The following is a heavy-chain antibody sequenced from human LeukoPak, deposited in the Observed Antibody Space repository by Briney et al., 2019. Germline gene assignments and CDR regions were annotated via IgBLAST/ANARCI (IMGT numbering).Heavy chain of an antibody. Sequence: PSETLSLTCAVYGGSFSGYYWSWIRQPPGKGLEWIGEINHSGSTNYNPSLKSRVTISVDTSKSQFSLKLSSVTAADTAVYYCARAGAAAGTDDYWGQGTLVTVSS. J-gene: IGHJ4*02. CDR3: ARAGAAAGTDDY. V-gene: IGHV4-34*01. CDR1: GGSFSGYY. CDR2: INHSGST. D-gene: IGHD6-13*01.